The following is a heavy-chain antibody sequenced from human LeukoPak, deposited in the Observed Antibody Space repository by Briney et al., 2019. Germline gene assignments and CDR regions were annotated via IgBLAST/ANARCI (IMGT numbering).Heavy chain of an antibody. CDR2: IKRNGSER. D-gene: IGHD1-1*01. CDR3: ARENWLAFDM. Sequence: QSGGSLRLSCVASGFIFSNYWMSWVRQAPGKGLEWVANIKRNGSERYYVDSVKGRFTISRDNAKNSLYLQMSSLRAEDTAVYYCARENWLAFDMWGQGTLVTVSS. CDR1: GFIFSNYW. J-gene: IGHJ3*02. V-gene: IGHV3-7*01.